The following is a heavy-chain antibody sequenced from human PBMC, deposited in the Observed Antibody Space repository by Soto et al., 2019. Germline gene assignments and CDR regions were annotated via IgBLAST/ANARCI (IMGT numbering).Heavy chain of an antibody. Sequence: PGGSVRLSCAASGFTFSSYGMHWVRQAPGKGLEWVAVIWYDGSNKYYADSVKGRFTISRDNSKNTLYLQMNSLRAEDTAVYYCARGPGYYDSSGYYYYWGQGTLVTVSS. CDR1: GFTFSSYG. CDR3: ARGPGYYDSSGYYYY. D-gene: IGHD3-22*01. J-gene: IGHJ4*02. CDR2: IWYDGSNK. V-gene: IGHV3-33*01.